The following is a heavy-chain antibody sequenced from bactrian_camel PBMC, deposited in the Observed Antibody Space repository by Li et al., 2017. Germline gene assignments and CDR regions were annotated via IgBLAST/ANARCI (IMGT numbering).Heavy chain of an antibody. CDR2: IYSGKGA. D-gene: IGHD2*01. Sequence: VQLVESGGDLVQPGGSLRLSCEASGFTFSTYWMYWLRQAPGKGLEWVGFIYSGKGAYYAASVKGRFTISRDNAKNTVYLQMNSLKSEDTARYYCVAPDGGRNRVLYDYAYWGQGTQVTVS. CDR3: VAPDGGRNRVLYDYAY. CDR1: GFTFSTYW. J-gene: IGHJ4*01. V-gene: IGHV3S6*01.